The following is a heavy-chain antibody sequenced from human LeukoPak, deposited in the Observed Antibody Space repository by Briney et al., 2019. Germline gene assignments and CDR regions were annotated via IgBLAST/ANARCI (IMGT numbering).Heavy chain of an antibody. Sequence: SETLSLTCTVSGRSISSYYCSWIRQPPGKGLGWIGYIYYSGSTNYNPSLKSRVTISVDTSKTQFSLKLSSVTAADTAVDYCARGFYLDAFDIWGQGTTVTVSS. CDR2: IYYSGST. CDR1: GRSISSYY. V-gene: IGHV4-59*01. D-gene: IGHD2/OR15-2a*01. J-gene: IGHJ3*02. CDR3: ARGFYLDAFDI.